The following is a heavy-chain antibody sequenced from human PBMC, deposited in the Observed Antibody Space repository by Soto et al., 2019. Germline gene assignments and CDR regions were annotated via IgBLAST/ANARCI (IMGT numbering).Heavy chain of an antibody. V-gene: IGHV3-30*18. D-gene: IGHD3-22*01. CDR1: GFPFSIYG. CDR3: AKERAHYDIRGQKDY. J-gene: IGHJ4*02. Sequence: PGGSLRLSCAASGFPFSIYGMHLVRQSPGKGLEWVAVISYDGSNKYYADSVKGRFTISRDNSKNTLYLQLNSLRAEDTAFYYCAKERAHYDIRGQKDYWGQGTLVTVSS. CDR2: ISYDGSNK.